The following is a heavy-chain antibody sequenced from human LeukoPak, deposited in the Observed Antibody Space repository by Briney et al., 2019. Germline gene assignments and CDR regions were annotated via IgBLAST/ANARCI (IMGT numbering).Heavy chain of an antibody. J-gene: IGHJ5*02. CDR2: IIPIFGTA. CDR1: GGTFSSYA. D-gene: IGHD6-13*01. Sequence: ASVKVSCKASGGTFSSYAISWVRQAPGQGLEWMGGIIPIFGTANYAQKFQGRVTITADESTSTAYMELSSLRSEDTAVYYCARAAYSSSWYVGKYNWFDPWGQGTLVIVSS. CDR3: ARAAYSSSWYVGKYNWFDP. V-gene: IGHV1-69*01.